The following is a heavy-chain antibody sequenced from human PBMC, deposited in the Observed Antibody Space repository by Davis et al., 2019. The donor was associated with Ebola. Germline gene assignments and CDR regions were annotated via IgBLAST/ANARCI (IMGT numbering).Heavy chain of an antibody. D-gene: IGHD1-7*01. Sequence: PGGSLRLSCAASGFTFSSYGMHWVRQAPGKGLEWVAHIKQDGSEKKYVDSVKGRFTISRDNAKNSLYLQMNSLRAEDTAVYYCARGGNWNYVLYYGMDVWGQGTTVTVSS. CDR3: ARGGNWNYVLYYGMDV. CDR2: IKQDGSEK. CDR1: GFTFSSYG. V-gene: IGHV3-7*01. J-gene: IGHJ6*02.